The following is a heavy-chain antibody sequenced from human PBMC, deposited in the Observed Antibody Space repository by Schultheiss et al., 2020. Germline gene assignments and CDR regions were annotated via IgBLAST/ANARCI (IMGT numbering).Heavy chain of an antibody. CDR2: ISYDGSNK. CDR3: AKGNYYDSSGYVEYFDY. Sequence: GESLKISCAASGFTFSSYWMHWVRQAPGKGLEWVAVISYDGSNKYYADSVKGRFTISRDNSKNTLYLQMNSLRAEDTALYYCAKGNYYDSSGYVEYFDYWGPGDLGTVAS. D-gene: IGHD3-22*01. CDR1: GFTFSSYW. J-gene: IGHJ4*02. V-gene: IGHV3-30*18.